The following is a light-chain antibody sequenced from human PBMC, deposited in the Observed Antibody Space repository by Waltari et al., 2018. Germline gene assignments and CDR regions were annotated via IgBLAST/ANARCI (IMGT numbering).Light chain of an antibody. CDR2: AAS. Sequence: DIQMTQSPSSLSASVGDRVTITCRASQSISSYLNWYQQKPGKAPKLLIYAASSLQSGVPSRFSGSGSGTDFTLTISSLQPEDVAVYYCQQYYSAPNTFGQGTNVEIK. CDR3: QQYYSAPNT. V-gene: IGKV1-39*01. J-gene: IGKJ2*01. CDR1: QSISSY.